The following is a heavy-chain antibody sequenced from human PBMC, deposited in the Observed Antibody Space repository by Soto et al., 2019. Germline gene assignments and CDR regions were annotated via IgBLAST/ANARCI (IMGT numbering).Heavy chain of an antibody. Sequence: QVQLQESGPGLVKPSETLSLTCTVSGGSIDGYNCAWIRQTPGKALEWVWYGYDNGDSGYNPSLNSRVPFSMDTSKTQSSMQLRSVTAADTAVYDCVGQGIGRLRGLVGVWGRGTRVTVSS. D-gene: IGHD5-12*01. J-gene: IGHJ6*01. CDR2: GYDNGDS. CDR1: GGSIDGYN. CDR3: VGQGIGRLRGLVGV. V-gene: IGHV4-59*08.